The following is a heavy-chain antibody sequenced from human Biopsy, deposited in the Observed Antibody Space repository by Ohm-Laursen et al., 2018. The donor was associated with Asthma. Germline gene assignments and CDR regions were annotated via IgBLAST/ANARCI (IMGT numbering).Heavy chain of an antibody. V-gene: IGHV3-30*03. J-gene: IGHJ4*02. Sequence: SLRLSCAAPGFTFSSFGMHWVRQAPGKGLEWVACISYDGSNKYYADSVKGRSTISRDNSKDTLYLQMNSLRAEDTAVYYCSREEPTSGWYQGSILRWGQGTLVTVSS. CDR3: SREEPTSGWYQGSILR. CDR1: GFTFSSFG. CDR2: ISYDGSNK. D-gene: IGHD6-19*01.